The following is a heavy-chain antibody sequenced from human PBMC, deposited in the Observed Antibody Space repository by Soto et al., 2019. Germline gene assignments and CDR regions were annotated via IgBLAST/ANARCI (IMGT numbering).Heavy chain of an antibody. J-gene: IGHJ6*02. V-gene: IGHV4-59*01. CDR1: GDSISRYY. Sequence: QVQLQESGRGLVKPSETLSLTCTVSGDSISRYYWSWIRLSPGKGLEWIGYIYYSGETNYNPSVKSRVTISVDRTKNQFSLKLSSVTAADTAVYYCARDQGGEFLKGSGMDVWAQGTTVTVSS. CDR3: ARDQGGEFLKGSGMDV. CDR2: IYYSGET. D-gene: IGHD3-10*01.